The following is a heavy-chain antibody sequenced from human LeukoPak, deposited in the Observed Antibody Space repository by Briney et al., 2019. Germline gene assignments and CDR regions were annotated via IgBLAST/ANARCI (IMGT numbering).Heavy chain of an antibody. V-gene: IGHV3-7*01. CDR2: INQDGSEK. CDR1: GFTFSNHW. Sequence: GGSLRLSCAASGFTFSNHWMSWVRQAPGKGLEWVANINQDGSEKYYVDSVKGRFTVSRDNAKNSLDLQMNTLRAEDTAVYYCARRKLTYYYGMDVWGQGTTVTVSS. CDR3: ARRKLTYYYGMDV. J-gene: IGHJ6*02. D-gene: IGHD1-7*01.